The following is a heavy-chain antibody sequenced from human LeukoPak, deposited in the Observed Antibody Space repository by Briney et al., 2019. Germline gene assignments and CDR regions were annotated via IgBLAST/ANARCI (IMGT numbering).Heavy chain of an antibody. V-gene: IGHV4-34*01. J-gene: IGHJ4*02. CDR2: INHSGST. CDR3: ARVFAVRQSYYYDSSGYSSDY. D-gene: IGHD3-22*01. Sequence: SETLSLTCAVYGGSFSGYYWSWIRQPPGKGLEWIGEINHSGSTNYNPSLKSRVTISVDTSKNQFSLKLSSVTAADTAVYYCARVFAVRQSYYYDSSGYSSDYWGQGTLVTVSS. CDR1: GGSFSGYY.